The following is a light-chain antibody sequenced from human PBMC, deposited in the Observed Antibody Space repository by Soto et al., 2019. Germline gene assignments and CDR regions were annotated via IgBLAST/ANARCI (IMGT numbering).Light chain of an antibody. Sequence: QSALTQPRSVSGSPGQSVTISCTGTSSDVCGYNYVSWYQQHPGKAPKLMIYDVSKRPPGVPDRFSGSKSGNTASLTISGLQAEDEADYYCCSYAGSYTFNYVFGTGTKVTVL. CDR1: SSDVCGYNY. CDR3: CSYAGSYTFNYV. CDR2: DVS. J-gene: IGLJ1*01. V-gene: IGLV2-11*01.